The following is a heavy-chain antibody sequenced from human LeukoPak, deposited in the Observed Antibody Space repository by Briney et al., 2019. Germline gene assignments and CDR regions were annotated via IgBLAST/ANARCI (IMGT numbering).Heavy chain of an antibody. CDR3: ARAAYDVWGNYRYPLYYFDY. J-gene: IGHJ4*02. CDR1: GGSINSRNYY. D-gene: IGHD3-16*02. CDR2: IYYTGSK. V-gene: IGHV4-39*07. Sequence: PSETLSLTCTVSGGSINSRNYYWGWIRQPPGGGLEWIGSIYYTGSKYYNPSLKSRVTISVDTSKNQFSLKLSSVNAADTAVYYCARAAYDVWGNYRYPLYYFDYWGQETLVTVSS.